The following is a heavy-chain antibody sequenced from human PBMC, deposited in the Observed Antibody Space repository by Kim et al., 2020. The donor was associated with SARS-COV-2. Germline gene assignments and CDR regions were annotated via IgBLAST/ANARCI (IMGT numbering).Heavy chain of an antibody. Sequence: ASVKVSCKASGYSFSTFGFSWVRQAPGQGLEWMGWITKNGDTQSAQKFQGRVTMTTESSTSTAYMELRSLTSDDTAVYYCVRGTWWQLNDYWGQGTLVT. CDR3: VRGTWWQLNDY. D-gene: IGHD2-15*01. J-gene: IGHJ4*02. CDR1: GYSFSTFG. CDR2: ITKNGDT. V-gene: IGHV1-18*01.